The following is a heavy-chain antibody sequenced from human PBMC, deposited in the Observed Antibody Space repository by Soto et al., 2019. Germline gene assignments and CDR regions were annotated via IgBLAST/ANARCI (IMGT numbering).Heavy chain of an antibody. J-gene: IGHJ4*02. CDR3: ARDTNGLHY. D-gene: IGHD2-8*01. CDR2: INTDGSIT. Sequence: EVQLVESGGGLVQPGVSLRLSCAASGLIFSNYKMHWVRQAPGKGLVWVSRINTDGSITDYADSVKGRFTVSRDNAKNTMYLQMNSLTADDTAVYYCARDTNGLHYWGQGTLVTVSS. CDR1: GLIFSNYK. V-gene: IGHV3-74*01.